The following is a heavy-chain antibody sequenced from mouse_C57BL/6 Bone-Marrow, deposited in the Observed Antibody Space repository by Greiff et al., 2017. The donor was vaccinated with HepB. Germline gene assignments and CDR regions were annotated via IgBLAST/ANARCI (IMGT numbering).Heavy chain of an antibody. Sequence: EVKLEESGPGLVKPSQSLSLTCSVTGYSITSGYYWNWIRQFPGNKLEWMGYISYDGSNNYNPSLKNRISITRDTSKNQFFLKLNSVTTEDTATYYCARDDVPYYFDYWGQGTTLTVSS. V-gene: IGHV3-6*01. CDR2: ISYDGSN. CDR3: ARDDVPYYFDY. J-gene: IGHJ2*01. CDR1: GYSITSGYY. D-gene: IGHD2-3*01.